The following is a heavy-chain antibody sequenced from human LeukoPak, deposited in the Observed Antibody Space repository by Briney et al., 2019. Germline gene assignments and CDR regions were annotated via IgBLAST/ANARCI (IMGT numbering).Heavy chain of an antibody. CDR1: GGPFSRYY. J-gene: IGHJ4*01. D-gene: IGHD4-17*01. V-gene: IGHV4-4*07. CDR3: ARGYGDYNIYFDY. CDR2: VYTNGIT. Sequence: SETLSLTCSVSGGPFSRYYWSWIRQPPGKHLEWVGRVYTNGITNYNPSLKGRITISVDESKNQFSLILNSVTAADTAVYYCARGYGDYNIYFDYWGHGTLVTVAS.